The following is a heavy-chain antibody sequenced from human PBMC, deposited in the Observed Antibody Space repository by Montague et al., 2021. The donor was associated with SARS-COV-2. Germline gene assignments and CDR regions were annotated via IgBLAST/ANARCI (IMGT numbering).Heavy chain of an antibody. V-gene: IGHV4-59*01. Sequence: SETLSLTCTVSGGSISSYYWSWIRQPPGKGLEWIGYIYYSGSTXXXPSXKSRVTIPVDTSKNQFSLKLSSVTAADTAVYYCARGSGWMGNAFDIWGQGTMVTVSS. D-gene: IGHD6-19*01. CDR3: ARGSGWMGNAFDI. CDR1: GGSISSYY. J-gene: IGHJ3*02. CDR2: IYYSGST.